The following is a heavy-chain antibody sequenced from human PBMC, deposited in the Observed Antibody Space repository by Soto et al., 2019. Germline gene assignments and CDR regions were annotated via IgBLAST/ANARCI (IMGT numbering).Heavy chain of an antibody. CDR3: ARASSWYFDY. CDR2: IYHSGST. V-gene: IGHV4-4*02. Sequence: SETLSLTCAVSGGSISSSNWWSWVRQPPGKGLEWTGEIYHSGSTNYNPSLKRRVTISVDTSNNQFPLTLRPVTAANTPAYYSARASSWYFDYWGQGTLVTVS. J-gene: IGHJ4*02. CDR1: GGSISSSNW.